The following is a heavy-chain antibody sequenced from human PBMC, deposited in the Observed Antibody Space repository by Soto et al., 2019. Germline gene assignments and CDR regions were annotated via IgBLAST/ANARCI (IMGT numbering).Heavy chain of an antibody. V-gene: IGHV3-23*01. D-gene: IGHD2-15*01. J-gene: IGHJ4*02. Sequence: GGSLRLSCAASGFTFSSYAMSWVRQAPGKGLEWVSAISGSGGSTYYADSVKGRFTISRDNSKNTLYLQMNSLRAEDTAVYYCAKSTISTDIVVVVAATRFDYWGQGTLVTVSS. CDR1: GFTFSSYA. CDR2: ISGSGGST. CDR3: AKSTISTDIVVVVAATRFDY.